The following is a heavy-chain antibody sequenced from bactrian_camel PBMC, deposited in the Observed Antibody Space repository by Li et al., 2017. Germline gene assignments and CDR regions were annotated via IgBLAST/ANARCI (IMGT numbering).Heavy chain of an antibody. CDR2: IDTDGSNI. J-gene: IGHJ4*01. D-gene: IGHD7*01. V-gene: IGHV3-2*01. CDR3: ATVVPGGGFYKS. Sequence: VQLVESGGGLVQPGGSLRLSCAASGFTFADYDMGWVRQAPGRGLEWVSSIDTDGSNIYNSDSVKGRFTISRDNAKNTVYLQINSLKSEDTALYYCATVVPGGGFYKSWGQGTQVTVS. CDR1: GFTFADYD.